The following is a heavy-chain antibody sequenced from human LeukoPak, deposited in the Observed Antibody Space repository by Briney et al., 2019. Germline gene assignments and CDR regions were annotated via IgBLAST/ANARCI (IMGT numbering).Heavy chain of an antibody. CDR3: ATAPKGILTVHYGMDV. CDR2: FDPEDGET. V-gene: IGHV1-24*01. Sequence: SVKVSCKVSRYTLTELSMHWLRQAPGKGLEGMGGFDPEDGETIYAQKFQGRVTMTEDPSTDTAYMELSSLRSEDTAVYYCATAPKGILTVHYGMDVWGKGTTATVSS. J-gene: IGHJ6*04. D-gene: IGHD3-9*01. CDR1: RYTLTELS.